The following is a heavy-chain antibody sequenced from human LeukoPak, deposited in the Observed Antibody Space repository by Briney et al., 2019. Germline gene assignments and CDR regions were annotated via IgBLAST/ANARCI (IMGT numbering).Heavy chain of an antibody. J-gene: IGHJ4*02. CDR2: MSAGGTT. V-gene: IGHV3-23*01. D-gene: IGHD2-15*01. Sequence: GGSLRLSCAASAFILSSYAMTCVRQAPGEWLEWVSAMSAGGTTNYADSVKGHFTVSRDNSKNTLYLQMNSLRAEDTALYYCARPAMPCTSSSCYYYFDNWGQGALVTVSS. CDR1: AFILSSYA. CDR3: ARPAMPCTSSSCYYYFDN.